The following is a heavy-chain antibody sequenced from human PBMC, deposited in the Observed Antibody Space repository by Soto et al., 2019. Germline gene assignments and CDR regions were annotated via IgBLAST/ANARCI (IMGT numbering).Heavy chain of an antibody. CDR2: ISSSGSTK. Sequence: GGSLRLSCVASGFTFSSYEMNWVTQAPGKGLEWVSYISSSGSTKYYADSVKGRFTISRDNAKNSLYLQMNSLRDEDTAVYYCARADSCGYGFDFCRHRTIVTVS. D-gene: IGHD5-18*01. CDR1: GFTFSSYE. J-gene: IGHJ5*01. CDR3: ARADSCGYGFDF. V-gene: IGHV3-48*03.